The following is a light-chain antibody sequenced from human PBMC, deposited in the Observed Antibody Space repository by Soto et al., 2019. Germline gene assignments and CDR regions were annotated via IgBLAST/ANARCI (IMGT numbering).Light chain of an antibody. J-gene: IGKJ1*01. CDR1: QRVSSY. Sequence: EIVLTQSPGTLSLSPGERATLSGRASQRVSSYLAWYHQKPGQAPRLLIYDASTRATGISARFSGSGSGTDFTLTISSLEPEDFAVYYCQQRSNWPVTFGQGTKVEVK. CDR2: DAS. V-gene: IGKV3-11*01. CDR3: QQRSNWPVT.